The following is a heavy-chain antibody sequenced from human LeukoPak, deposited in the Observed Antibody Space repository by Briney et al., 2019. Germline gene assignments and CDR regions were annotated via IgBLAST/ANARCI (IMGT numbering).Heavy chain of an antibody. V-gene: IGHV4-59*12. CDR1: GGSISSYY. CDR2: IYYSGST. Sequence: SETLSLTCTVSGGSISSYYRSWIRQPPGKGLEWIGYIYYSGSTNYNPSLKSRVTISVDTSKNQFSLKLSSVTAADTAVYYCARDPSPYSSSWYYWFDPWGQGTLVTVSS. J-gene: IGHJ5*02. CDR3: ARDPSPYSSSWYYWFDP. D-gene: IGHD6-13*01.